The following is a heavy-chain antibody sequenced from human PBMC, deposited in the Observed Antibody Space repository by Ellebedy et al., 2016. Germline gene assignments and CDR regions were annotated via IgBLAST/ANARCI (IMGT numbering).Heavy chain of an antibody. Sequence: GESLKISCEASDFTFGDYYMSWIRQAPGKRLEWLSYISPSSGHSNNAESVRGRFTISRDNAKKTLYLQMNSLRIEDTAMYYCARGVGVGDCWGQGTLVTVSS. CDR3: ARGVGVGDC. CDR1: DFTFGDYY. J-gene: IGHJ4*02. CDR2: ISPSSGHS. D-gene: IGHD1-26*01. V-gene: IGHV3-11*06.